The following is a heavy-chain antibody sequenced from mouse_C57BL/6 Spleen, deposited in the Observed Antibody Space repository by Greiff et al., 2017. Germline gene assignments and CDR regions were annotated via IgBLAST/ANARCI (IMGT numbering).Heavy chain of an antibody. CDR2: IDPEDGDT. J-gene: IGHJ3*01. D-gene: IGHD1-1*01. Sequence: VHVKQSGAELVRPGASVKLSCTASGFNIKDYYMHWVKQRPEQGLEWIGRIDPEDGDTEYAPKFQGKATMTADTSSNTAYLQLSSLTSEDTAVYYCTTDYGSSFAYWGQGTLVTVSA. CDR1: GFNIKDYY. CDR3: TTDYGSSFAY. V-gene: IGHV14-1*01.